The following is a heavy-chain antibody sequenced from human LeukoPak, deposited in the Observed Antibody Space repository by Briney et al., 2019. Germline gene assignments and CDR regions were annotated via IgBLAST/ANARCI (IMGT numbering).Heavy chain of an antibody. CDR2: IIPILGIA. D-gene: IGHD4-17*01. CDR3: ARGGLDYGGNSGLDY. Sequence: SVKVSCKASGGTFSSYAISWVRQAPGQGLEWMGRIIPILGIANYARKFQGRVTITADKSTSTAYMELSSLRSEDTAVYYCARGGLDYGGNSGLDYWGQGTLVTVSS. V-gene: IGHV1-69*04. CDR1: GGTFSSYA. J-gene: IGHJ4*02.